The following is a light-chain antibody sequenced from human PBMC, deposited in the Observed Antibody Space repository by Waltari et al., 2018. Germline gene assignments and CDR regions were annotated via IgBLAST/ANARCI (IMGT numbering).Light chain of an antibody. J-gene: IGLJ2*01. V-gene: IGLV2-23*02. CDR2: EVT. CDR3: CSFAGRGFSVI. CDR1: RRDVGKYNL. Sequence: QSALTQPASVSGSPGQSITISCTGTRRDVGKYNLASWYQQHPGEVPKLMIYEVTKRPSGVSDRFSGSKSGNTASLTISGLQAEDEADYFCCSFAGRGFSVIFGGGTKLTVL.